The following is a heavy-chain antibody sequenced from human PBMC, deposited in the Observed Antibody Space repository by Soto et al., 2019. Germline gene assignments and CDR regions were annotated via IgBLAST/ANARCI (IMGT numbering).Heavy chain of an antibody. J-gene: IGHJ4*02. D-gene: IGHD1-7*01. Sequence: EVQLEESGGGSVQPGRSLRLSCAASGFNCDDYVMHWVRQGPGKGLEWVSGINWDSGRIGYADSVTGRFTISIVNAKKYLSLDMTRLRPEDTALYYCVKDSSPNWNCGYVEYWCQVTLVTVSS. CDR1: GFNCDDYV. V-gene: IGHV3-9*01. CDR3: VKDSSPNWNCGYVEY. CDR2: INWDSGRI.